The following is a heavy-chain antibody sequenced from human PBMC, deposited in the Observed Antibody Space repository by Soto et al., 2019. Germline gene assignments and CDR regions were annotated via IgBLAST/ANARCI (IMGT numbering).Heavy chain of an antibody. D-gene: IGHD3-9*01. V-gene: IGHV3-30-3*01. J-gene: IGHJ4*02. CDR3: ARGGLGYDILTGYYSGAHYFDY. Sequence: QVQLVESGGGVVQPGRSLRLSCAASGFTFSSYAMHWVRQAPGKGLEWVAVISYDGNNKYYADSVKGRFTISRDNSKNPLYLQMNSLRAEDTAVYYCARGGLGYDILTGYYSGAHYFDYWGQGTLVTVSS. CDR1: GFTFSSYA. CDR2: ISYDGNNK.